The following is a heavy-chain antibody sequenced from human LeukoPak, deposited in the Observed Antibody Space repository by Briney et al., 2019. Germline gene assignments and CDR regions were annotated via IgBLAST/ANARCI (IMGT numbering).Heavy chain of an antibody. CDR2: INPNSGGT. V-gene: IGHV1-2*02. J-gene: IGHJ3*02. CDR3: ARRMIRDLRDAFDI. Sequence: ASVKVSCKASGYTFTGYYMHWVRQAPGQGLEWMGWINPNSGGTNYAQKFQGRVTMTRDTSISTAYMELSRLRSDDTAMYYCARRMIRDLRDAFDIWGQGTTVTVSS. D-gene: IGHD3-10*01. CDR1: GYTFTGYY.